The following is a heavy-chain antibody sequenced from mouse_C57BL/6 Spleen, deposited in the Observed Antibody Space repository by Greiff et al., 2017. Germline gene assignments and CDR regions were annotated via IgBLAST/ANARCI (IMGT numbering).Heavy chain of an antibody. J-gene: IGHJ2*01. CDR2: IWRGGST. V-gene: IGHV2-5*01. Sequence: VQLQQSGPGLVQPSQSLSITCTVSGFSLTSYGVHWVRQSPGPGLEWLGVIWRGGSTDYNAAFMSRLSSTKDNSKSQVFFKMNSLQADDTAIYYCAKNADGYLDYWGQGTTLTVSS. CDR3: AKNADGYLDY. D-gene: IGHD2-3*01. CDR1: GFSLTSYG.